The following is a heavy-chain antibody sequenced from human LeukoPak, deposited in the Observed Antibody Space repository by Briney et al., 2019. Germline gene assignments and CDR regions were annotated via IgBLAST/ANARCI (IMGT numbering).Heavy chain of an antibody. Sequence: SETLSLTCTVSGGSISSYYWNWIRQPPGKGLEWIGYIYYSGSTNYNPSLKSRVTISVDTSKNQFSLKLSSVTAADTAVYYCARGDYYEFNWFDPWGQGTLVTVSS. CDR3: ARGDYYEFNWFDP. D-gene: IGHD3-22*01. CDR1: GGSISSYY. CDR2: IYYSGST. V-gene: IGHV4-59*01. J-gene: IGHJ5*02.